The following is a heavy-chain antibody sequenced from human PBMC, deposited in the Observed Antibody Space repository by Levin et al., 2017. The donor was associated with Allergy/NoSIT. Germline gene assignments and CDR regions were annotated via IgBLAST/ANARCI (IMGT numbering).Heavy chain of an antibody. J-gene: IGHJ4*02. V-gene: IGHV1-18*01. CDR2: ISAYNGNT. CDR1: GYTFTSYG. Sequence: GESLKISCKASGYTFTSYGISWVRQAPGQGLEWMGWISAYNGNTNYAQKLQGRVTMTTDTSTSTAYMELRSLRSDDTAVYYCASGRSSYGHLDYWGQGTLVTVSS. D-gene: IGHD5-18*01. CDR3: ASGRSSYGHLDY.